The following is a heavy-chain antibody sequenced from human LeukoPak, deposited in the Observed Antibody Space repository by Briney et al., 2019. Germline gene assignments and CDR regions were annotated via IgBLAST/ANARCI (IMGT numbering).Heavy chain of an antibody. CDR3: ARGGLYCSSTSCYGIEY. CDR2: ISAYNGDT. Sequence: ASVKVSCKAAGYTFTSYGISWVRQAPGQGLEWMGWISAYNGDTDYAQKLQGRVTMTTDTSTSTVYMEPRSLRSDDTAVYYCARGGLYCSSTSCYGIEYWGQGTLVTVSS. D-gene: IGHD2-2*01. V-gene: IGHV1-18*04. J-gene: IGHJ4*02. CDR1: GYTFTSYG.